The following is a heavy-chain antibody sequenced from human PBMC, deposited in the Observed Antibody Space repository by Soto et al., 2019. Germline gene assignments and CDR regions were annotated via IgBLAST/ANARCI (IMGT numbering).Heavy chain of an antibody. D-gene: IGHD6-19*01. CDR2: ISGSGGST. CDR3: AKEATHQQWLAYFDY. V-gene: IGHV3-23*01. Sequence: EVQLLESGGGLVQPGGSLRLSCAASGFTFSSYAMSWVRQAPGKGLEWVSAISGSGGSTYYADSVKGRFTISRDNSKNKLYMQMTSLRAEDTAVYYCAKEATHQQWLAYFDYWGQGNLVTVSS. J-gene: IGHJ4*02. CDR1: GFTFSSYA.